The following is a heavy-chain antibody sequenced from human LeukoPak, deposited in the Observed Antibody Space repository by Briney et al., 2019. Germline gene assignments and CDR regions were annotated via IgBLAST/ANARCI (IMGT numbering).Heavy chain of an antibody. CDR3: ARGYCSGNSCRLFDY. D-gene: IGHD2-15*01. CDR1: GFTFDDCG. J-gene: IGHJ4*02. V-gene: IGHV3-20*04. CDR2: VTWNAGST. Sequence: PGGSLRLSCAASGFTFDDCGMAWVRQAPGKGLEWVSGVTWNAGSTGYADSVKGRFTISRDNAKSSLYLQMNSLRAEDTALYYCARGYCSGNSCRLFDYWGQGTLVTVSS.